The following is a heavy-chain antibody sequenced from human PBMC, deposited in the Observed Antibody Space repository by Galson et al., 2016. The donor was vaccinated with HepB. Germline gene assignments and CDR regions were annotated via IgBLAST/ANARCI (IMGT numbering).Heavy chain of an antibody. CDR3: ARVVACRDTWNLGKNRCVGYFDS. D-gene: IGHD1-1*01. CDR1: GFTFIRWT. CDR2: VSGSGGSA. J-gene: IGHJ4*02. Sequence: SLRLSCAASGFTFIRWTMNWVRQAPGKGLEWVSYVSGSGGSAYLADSVKGRFSISRDNSKNTLYLQMNSLRGEDTAIYFCARVVACRDTWNLGKNRCVGYFDSWGQGTLVSVSS. V-gene: IGHV3-23*01.